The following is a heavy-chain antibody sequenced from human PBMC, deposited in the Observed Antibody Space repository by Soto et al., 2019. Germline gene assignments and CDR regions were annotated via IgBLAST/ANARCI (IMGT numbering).Heavy chain of an antibody. CDR1: GFTFSDYA. CDR3: AKDRPVRLIMTGMGVDY. Sequence: GGSLRLSCAASGFTFSDYAMNWVRQAPGKGLEWVSGMSGSGGITEYADSVKGRFTISRDNPRNTLYLQMNNLRAEDTAVYYCAKDRPVRLIMTGMGVDYWGLGTLVTVSS. D-gene: IGHD3-9*01. CDR2: MSGSGGIT. V-gene: IGHV3-23*01. J-gene: IGHJ4*02.